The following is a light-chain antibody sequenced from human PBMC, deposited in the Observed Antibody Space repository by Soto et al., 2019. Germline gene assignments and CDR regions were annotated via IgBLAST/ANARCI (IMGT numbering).Light chain of an antibody. V-gene: IGKV3-20*01. CDR2: RAS. J-gene: IGKJ1*01. CDR1: QSLLHSNGYNY. Sequence: DIVMTQSPLSLPVTPGEPASISCRSSQSLLHSNGYNYFAWYQQKPGQAPRLLIYRASTRATGTPDRFSGSGSGTDFTLTISRLEPEDFAVYHCQQYGTSPWTFGQGTKVDIK. CDR3: QQYGTSPWT.